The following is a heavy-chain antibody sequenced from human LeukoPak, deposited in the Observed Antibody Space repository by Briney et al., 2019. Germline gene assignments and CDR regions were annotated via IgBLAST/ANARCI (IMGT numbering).Heavy chain of an antibody. J-gene: IGHJ4*02. D-gene: IGHD3-22*01. CDR2: IDPSDSYT. CDR1: GYSFTSYW. Sequence: GESLKISCTGSGYSFTSYWISWVRQMPGKGLEWMGRIDPSDSYTNYSPSFEGHVIISSDKSISTAYLQWSSLMASDTAMYYCATHDPGPYDSSGNLYEWGQGTLVTVSS. CDR3: ATHDPGPYDSSGNLYE. V-gene: IGHV5-10-1*01.